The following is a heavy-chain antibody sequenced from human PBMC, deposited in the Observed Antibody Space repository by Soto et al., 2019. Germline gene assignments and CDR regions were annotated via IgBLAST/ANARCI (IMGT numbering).Heavy chain of an antibody. V-gene: IGHV4-31*03. CDR3: ARRRAFSPWVSGADAFDI. CDR2: MYYTGRT. J-gene: IGHJ3*02. Sequence: QVQLQESGPGLVKPSQTLSLNCTVSGGSIGSGAYYWSWIRQHPGKDLERFGYMYYTGRTYYNPSLESRVLISGETSKNHFSLNLTSVTAADTAVYSCARRRAFSPWVSGADAFDIWGQGTVVTVSS. CDR1: GGSIGSGAYY. D-gene: IGHD3-10*01.